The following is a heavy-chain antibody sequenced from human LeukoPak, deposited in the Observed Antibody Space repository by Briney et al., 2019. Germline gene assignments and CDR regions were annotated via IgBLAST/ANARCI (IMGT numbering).Heavy chain of an antibody. CDR1: GGTFSSYA. Sequence: ASVKVSCKASGGTFSSYAISWVRQAPGQGLEWMGGIIPIFGTANYAQKFQGRVTITADESTSTAYMELSSLRSEDTAVYYCAKAVWNYYYGMDVWGQGTTVTVSS. CDR3: AKAVWNYYYGMDV. J-gene: IGHJ6*02. V-gene: IGHV1-69*13. CDR2: IIPIFGTA. D-gene: IGHD3-16*01.